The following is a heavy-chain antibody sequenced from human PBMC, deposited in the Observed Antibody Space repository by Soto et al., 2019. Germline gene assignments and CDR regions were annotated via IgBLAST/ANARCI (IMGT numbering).Heavy chain of an antibody. CDR2: ISYDGSNK. V-gene: IGHV3-30*18. CDR1: GFPFSSYG. CDR3: AKAPMEGAY. D-gene: IGHD3-10*01. J-gene: IGHJ4*02. Sequence: QVQLVESGGGVVQPGRSLRLSCAASGFPFSSYGMHWVRQAPGKGLEWVAVISYDGSNKYYADSVKGRFTISRDNSKNTLYLQMNSLRAEDTAVYYCAKAPMEGAYWGQGTLVTVSS.